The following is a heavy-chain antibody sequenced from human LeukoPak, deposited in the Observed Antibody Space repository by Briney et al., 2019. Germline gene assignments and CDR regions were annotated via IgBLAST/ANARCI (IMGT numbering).Heavy chain of an antibody. J-gene: IGHJ3*02. D-gene: IGHD3-22*01. CDR2: INHSGST. Sequence: PSETLSLTCAVYGGPFSGYYWSWIRQPPGKGLEWIGEINHSGSTNYNPSLKSRVTISVDTSKNQFSLKLSSVTAADTAVCYCARIKRITMIVVVRKAFDIWGQGTMVTVSS. V-gene: IGHV4-34*01. CDR1: GGPFSGYY. CDR3: ARIKRITMIVVVRKAFDI.